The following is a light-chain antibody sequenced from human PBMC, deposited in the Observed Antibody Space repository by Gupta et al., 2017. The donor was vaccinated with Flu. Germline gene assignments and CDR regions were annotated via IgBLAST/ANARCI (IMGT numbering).Light chain of an antibody. Sequence: QSALTQPASVSGSPGQSTAISCTGSTSDVGAYNYVSWYQQNPGKAPKLIIYDVTNRPSGVSTRFSGSKSGNTASLTISGLQAEDEADYYCSSYGAVGLFGGGTKVTVL. V-gene: IGLV2-14*01. CDR1: TSDVGAYNY. CDR2: DVT. J-gene: IGLJ3*02. CDR3: SSYGAVGL.